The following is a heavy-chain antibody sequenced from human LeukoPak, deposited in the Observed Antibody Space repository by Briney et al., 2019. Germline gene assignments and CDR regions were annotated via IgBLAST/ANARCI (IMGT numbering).Heavy chain of an antibody. J-gene: IGHJ4*02. D-gene: IGHD5-18*01. CDR2: IYYTGST. Sequence: SQTLSLTCTVSGGSISSRTYYWSWIRQPPGKGLEWIGYIYYTGSTNYNPSLKSRVTISVDTSKNQFSLKLSSVTAADTAVYYCARGENSYGSDYWGQGTLVTVSS. CDR1: GGSISSRTYY. CDR3: ARGENSYGSDY. V-gene: IGHV4-61*01.